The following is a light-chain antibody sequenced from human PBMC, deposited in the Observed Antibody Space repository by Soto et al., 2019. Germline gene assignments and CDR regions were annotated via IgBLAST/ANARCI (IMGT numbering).Light chain of an antibody. J-gene: IGLJ2*01. CDR3: SSFTSSNTVI. Sequence: QSALTQPASVSGSPGQSITISCTGTSSDVGGYNYVSWYQQHPGKAPKLIIYDVSNRPSGVSNRFSGSKSGNTASLTISGLQAEDDADYYCSSFTSSNTVIFGGGTKVTVL. V-gene: IGLV2-14*03. CDR1: SSDVGGYNY. CDR2: DVS.